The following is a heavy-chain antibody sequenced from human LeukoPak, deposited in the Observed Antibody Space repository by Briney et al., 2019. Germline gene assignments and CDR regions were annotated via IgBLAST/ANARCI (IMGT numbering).Heavy chain of an antibody. CDR1: GYTFTAYY. V-gene: IGHV1-2*06. D-gene: IGHD2/OR15-2a*01. J-gene: IGHJ4*02. CDR3: ARDLSPWQFDY. Sequence: ASVKVSCKASGYTFTAYYMHWVRQAPGQGLEWMGRINPNSGGTNYAQKFQGRVTMTRDTSISTAYMELSRLRSDDTAVYYCARDLSPWQFDYWGQGTLVTVSS. CDR2: INPNSGGT.